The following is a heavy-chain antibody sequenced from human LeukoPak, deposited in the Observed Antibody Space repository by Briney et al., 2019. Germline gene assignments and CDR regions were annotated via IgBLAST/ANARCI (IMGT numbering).Heavy chain of an antibody. CDR2: IYHSGST. J-gene: IGHJ4*02. D-gene: IGHD6-19*01. CDR3: ARQGQWLVGYFDY. V-gene: IGHV4-38-2*01. CDR1: GYSISSGYY. Sequence: SETLSLTCAVSGYSISSGYYWGWIRQPPGKGLEWIGSIYHSGSTYYNPSLKSRVTISVDTSKNQFSLKLSPVTAADTAVYYCARQGQWLVGYFDYWGQGTLVTVSS.